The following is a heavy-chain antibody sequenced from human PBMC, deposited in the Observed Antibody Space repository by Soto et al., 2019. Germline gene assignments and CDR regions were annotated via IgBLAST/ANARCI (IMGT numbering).Heavy chain of an antibody. V-gene: IGHV6-1*01. D-gene: IGHD3-10*01. CDR2: TYYRSKWYN. J-gene: IGHJ4*02. CDR3: ARGRLLYGSGSYYNGLDY. CDR1: GDSVSSNSAA. Sequence: SQTLSLTCAISGDSVSSNSAAWNWIRQSPSRGLEWLGRTYYRSKWYNDYAVSVKSRITINPDTSKNQFSLQLNSVTPEDTAVYYCARGRLLYGSGSYYNGLDYWGQGTLVTVSS.